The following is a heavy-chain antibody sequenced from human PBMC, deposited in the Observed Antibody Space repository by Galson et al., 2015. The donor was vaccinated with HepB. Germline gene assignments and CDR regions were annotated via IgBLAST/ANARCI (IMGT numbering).Heavy chain of an antibody. CDR3: ARPRVGGRDAFDI. CDR2: NNPGDSGT. J-gene: IGHJ3*02. CDR1: GYSCTTNW. Sequence: QSGAAVKKPGESLKISCMGSGYSCTTNWIGCVRQMPGKGLEWMEINNPGDSGTRKRPSLQGQVTISADKTISTAYLQWSSLKASDTAMYYCARPRVGGRDAFDIWGQGTMVTVSS. D-gene: IGHD2-2*01. V-gene: IGHV5-51*01.